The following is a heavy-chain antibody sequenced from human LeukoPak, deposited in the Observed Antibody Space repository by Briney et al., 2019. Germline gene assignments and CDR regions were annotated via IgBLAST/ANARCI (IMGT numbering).Heavy chain of an antibody. V-gene: IGHV3-48*03. CDR2: ISSSGSTI. CDR3: AKAEDYGDSY. D-gene: IGHD4-17*01. CDR1: GFTFSSYE. Sequence: GGSLRLSCAASGFTFSSYEMNWVRQAPGKGLERVSYISSSGSTIYYADSVKGRFTISRDNSKNTLYLQMNGLRAEDTAVYYCAKAEDYGDSYWGQGTLVTVSS. J-gene: IGHJ4*02.